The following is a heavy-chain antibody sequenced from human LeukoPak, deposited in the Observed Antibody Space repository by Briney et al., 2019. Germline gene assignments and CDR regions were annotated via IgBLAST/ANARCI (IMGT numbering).Heavy chain of an antibody. CDR1: GASVSSFY. CDR3: ARHLAPYRPFHD. Sequence: SETLSLTCTVSGASVSSFYWSWIRQPPGKGLEWIGYMYYSDRTNYNPSLKSRATISVDPSNRQISLSLRPVTAADTAVYYCARHLAPYRPFHDWGQGSLVTVSS. CDR2: MYYSDRT. D-gene: IGHD1-14*01. J-gene: IGHJ4*02. V-gene: IGHV4-59*08.